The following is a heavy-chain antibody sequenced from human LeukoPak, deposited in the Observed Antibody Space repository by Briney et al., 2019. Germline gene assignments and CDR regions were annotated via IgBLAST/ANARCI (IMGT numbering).Heavy chain of an antibody. CDR1: GGTFSSYT. CDR2: IIPIPGIA. Sequence: SVKVSCKASGGTFSSYTISWVRQAPGQGLEWMGRIIPIPGIANYAQKFQGRVTITTDKSTSTAYMELSSLRSEDTAVYYCARSLSHGGASWGQGTLVTVSS. CDR3: ARSLSHGGAS. J-gene: IGHJ4*02. D-gene: IGHD3-16*01. V-gene: IGHV1-69*02.